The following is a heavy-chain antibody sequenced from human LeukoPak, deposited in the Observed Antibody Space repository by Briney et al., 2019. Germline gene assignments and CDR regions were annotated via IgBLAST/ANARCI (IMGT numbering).Heavy chain of an antibody. J-gene: IGHJ3*02. V-gene: IGHV3-15*01. CDR2: IKSKTDGGTT. CDR1: GFTVTNAW. CDR3: CSAFDI. Sequence: GGALRLSCAASGFTVTNAWMNWVRQAPGKGLEWVGRIKSKTDGGTTDYAAPVKGRFTISRDDSKNTLYLEMSSLKTEDTAVYYCCSAFDIWGQGTMVTVSS.